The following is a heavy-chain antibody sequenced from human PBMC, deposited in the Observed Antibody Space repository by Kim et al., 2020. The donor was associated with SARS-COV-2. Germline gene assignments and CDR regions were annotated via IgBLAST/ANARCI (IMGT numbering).Heavy chain of an antibody. J-gene: IGHJ3*02. CDR2: ISGSGGST. CDR1: GFTFSIYA. D-gene: IGHD3-22*01. Sequence: GGSLRLSCAASGFTFSIYAMSWVRQAPGKGLEWVSAISGSGGSTYYADSVKGRFTISRDNSKNTLYLQMNSLRAEDTAVYYCAKTNEGAMIVVAQSAFDIWGQGTMVTVSS. CDR3: AKTNEGAMIVVAQSAFDI. V-gene: IGHV3-23*01.